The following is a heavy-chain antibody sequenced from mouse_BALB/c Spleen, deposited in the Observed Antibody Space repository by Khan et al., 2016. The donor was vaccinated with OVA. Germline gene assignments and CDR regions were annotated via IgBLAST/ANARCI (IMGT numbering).Heavy chain of an antibody. CDR1: GYTFTNYV. Sequence: VQLQQSGPDLVKPGASVQMSCKASGYTFTNYVIHWVKQKPGQGLEWIRYINPYNDGIRYNEKFKGKATLTSDKSSSTAYLELSSLTSEDSAVYYCAREASNGDFSFAYWGQGTLVTVSA. CDR2: INPYNDGI. V-gene: IGHV1S136*01. D-gene: IGHD4-1*01. J-gene: IGHJ3*01. CDR3: AREASNGDFSFAY.